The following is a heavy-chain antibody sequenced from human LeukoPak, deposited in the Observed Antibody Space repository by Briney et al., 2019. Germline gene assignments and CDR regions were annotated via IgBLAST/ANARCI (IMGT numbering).Heavy chain of an antibody. V-gene: IGHV4-38-2*02. Sequence: SETLSLTCTVSGFSISSGHYWGWVRQPTGAGLEWIGSVYQSGTTYYNPSLKSRVTTSVDMSKNQFSLRLRPVTAADTAVYYCARIFIRNGYSSYFDCWGQGTLVTVSS. D-gene: IGHD5-18*01. CDR2: VYQSGTT. CDR3: ARIFIRNGYSSYFDC. J-gene: IGHJ4*02. CDR1: GFSISSGHY.